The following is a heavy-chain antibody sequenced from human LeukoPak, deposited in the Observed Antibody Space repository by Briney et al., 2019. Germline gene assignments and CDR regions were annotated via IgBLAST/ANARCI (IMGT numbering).Heavy chain of an antibody. J-gene: IGHJ5*02. CDR2: ISAYNGNT. CDR3: ARERNKWLSKRVYSFDP. CDR1: GYTFTSYG. D-gene: IGHD3-22*01. Sequence: ASVKVSCKASGYTFTSYGISWVRQAPGQGLEWMGWISAYNGNTNYAQKLQGRVTMTTDTSTSTAYMELSSLRSEDTAVYYCARERNKWLSKRVYSFDPWGQGTLVTVSS. V-gene: IGHV1-18*01.